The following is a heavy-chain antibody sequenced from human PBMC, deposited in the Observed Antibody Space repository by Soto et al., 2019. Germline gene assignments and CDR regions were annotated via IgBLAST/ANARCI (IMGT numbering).Heavy chain of an antibody. D-gene: IGHD3-10*01. J-gene: IGHJ4*02. V-gene: IGHV1-69*12. Sequence: QVQLVQSGAEVKKPGSSVKVSCKASGGTFSDYAITWVRQAPGQGLEWMGGIISMFGTVVYAQKFQGRVPITADESTSTTYMEMSSLRSEDTALYDCARGYYHNDYWGQGTLVTVSS. CDR2: IISMFGTV. CDR1: GGTFSDYA. CDR3: ARGYYHNDY.